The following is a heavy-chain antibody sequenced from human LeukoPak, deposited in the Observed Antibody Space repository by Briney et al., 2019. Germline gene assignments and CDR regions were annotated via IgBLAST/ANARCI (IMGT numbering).Heavy chain of an antibody. V-gene: IGHV4-34*01. CDR2: INHSGTT. J-gene: IGHJ4*02. Sequence: SETLSLTCAAYGGSFSGYYWSWIRQPPGKGLDWIGEINHSGTTKYNPSLKSRVTMSVDTSKNQFSLKLTSVTAADTAVYYCASSYCSSTTCYDYWGQGTLVTVSS. CDR1: GGSFSGYY. CDR3: ASSYCSSTTCYDY. D-gene: IGHD2-2*01.